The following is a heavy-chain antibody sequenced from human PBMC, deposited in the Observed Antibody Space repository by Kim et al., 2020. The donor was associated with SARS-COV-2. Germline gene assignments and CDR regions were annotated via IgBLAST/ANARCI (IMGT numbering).Heavy chain of an antibody. D-gene: IGHD6-19*01. V-gene: IGHV4-39*01. CDR3: ARHINRGYSSGWYPYFDY. J-gene: IGHJ4*02. Sequence: KSRVTISVDTSKNQFSLKLSSVTAADTAVYYCARHINRGYSSGWYPYFDYWGQGTLVTVSS.